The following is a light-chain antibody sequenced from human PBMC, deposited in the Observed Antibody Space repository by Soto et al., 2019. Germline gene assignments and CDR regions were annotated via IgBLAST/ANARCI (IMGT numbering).Light chain of an antibody. CDR2: GES. CDR1: QSVSSSY. CDR3: QQYNNWPRT. V-gene: IGKV3-20*01. J-gene: IGKJ1*01. Sequence: VLTQSPGPLSLSAGDSATLSCRASQSVSSSYLAWYQQKPGQAPRLLIYGESSRATGIPDRFSGSGSGTELTLTISSLQSEDFAVYYCQQYNNWPRTFGQGTKVDIK.